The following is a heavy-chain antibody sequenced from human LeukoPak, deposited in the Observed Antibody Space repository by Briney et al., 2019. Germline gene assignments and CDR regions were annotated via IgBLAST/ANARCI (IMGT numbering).Heavy chain of an antibody. CDR2: INHSGST. CDR1: GGSFSGYY. Sequence: SETLSLTCAVYGGSFSGYYWSWIRQPPGKGLEWIGEINHSGSTNYNPSLKSRVTISVDTSKNQFSLKLSSVTAADTAVYYCASGYFGRVDYWGQGTLVTVSS. D-gene: IGHD3-10*01. CDR3: ASGYFGRVDY. J-gene: IGHJ4*02. V-gene: IGHV4-34*01.